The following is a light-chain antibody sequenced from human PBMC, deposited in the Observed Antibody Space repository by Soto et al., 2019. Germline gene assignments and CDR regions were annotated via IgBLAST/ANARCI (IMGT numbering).Light chain of an antibody. J-gene: IGLJ1*01. CDR2: EVS. CDR3: GSYTDTTYV. V-gene: IGLV2-14*01. Sequence: QSALTQPASVSGSPGQSITISCTAASSDIGDFYFVSWYQHHPGKAPQLIIYEVSNRPSGVSHRFSASASGSTASLTISGLQAEDESEYSCGSYTDTTYVFGTGTQLTVL. CDR1: SSDIGDFYF.